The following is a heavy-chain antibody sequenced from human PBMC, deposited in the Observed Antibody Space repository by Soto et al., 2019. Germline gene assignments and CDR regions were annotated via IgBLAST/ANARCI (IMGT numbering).Heavy chain of an antibody. V-gene: IGHV1-18*01. CDR2: ISAYNGNT. J-gene: IGHJ6*02. D-gene: IGHD3-3*01. CDR1: GYTFTSYG. CDR3: ARGTDYDFWSGYSRRYGMDV. Sequence: GASVKVSCKASGYTFTSYGISWVRQAPGQGLEWMGWISAYNGNTNYAQKLQGRVTMTTDTSTSTAYMELRSLRSDDTAVYYCARGTDYDFWSGYSRRYGMDVWGQGTTVTVSS.